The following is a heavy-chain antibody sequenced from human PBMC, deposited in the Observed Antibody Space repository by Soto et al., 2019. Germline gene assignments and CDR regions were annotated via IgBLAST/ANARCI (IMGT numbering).Heavy chain of an antibody. CDR2: ISWNSGSI. CDR3: AKDRTGGSGTSTVWFDP. Sequence: EVQLVESGGGLVQPGRSLRLSCAASGVTFDDYAMHWVRQAPGKGLEWVSGISWNSGSIGYADSVKGRFTISRDNAKNSLYLQMNSLRSEDTALYYCAKDRTGGSGTSTVWFDPCGQGTLVTVSS. D-gene: IGHD3-10*01. J-gene: IGHJ5*02. CDR1: GVTFDDYA. V-gene: IGHV3-9*01.